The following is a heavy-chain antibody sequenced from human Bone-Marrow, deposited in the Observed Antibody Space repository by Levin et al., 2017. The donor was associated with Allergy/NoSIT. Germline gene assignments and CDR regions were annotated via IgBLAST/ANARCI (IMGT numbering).Heavy chain of an antibody. Sequence: AGGSLRLSCAASGFTFKDVWMSWVRQAPGKGLEWVGRIKSTGDGGTTDYAAPVKGRFTISREDSKNTVYLQMNSLKTEDTALYYCTPDLRCSGGSCYFIPFYSGLDVWGQGTTVTVSS. J-gene: IGHJ6*02. V-gene: IGHV3-15*01. CDR1: GFTFKDVW. CDR3: TPDLRCSGGSCYFIPFYSGLDV. D-gene: IGHD2-15*01. CDR2: IKSTGDGGTT.